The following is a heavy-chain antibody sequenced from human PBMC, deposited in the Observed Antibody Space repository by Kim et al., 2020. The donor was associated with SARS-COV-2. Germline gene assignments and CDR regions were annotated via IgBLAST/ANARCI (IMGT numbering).Heavy chain of an antibody. Sequence: GGSLRLSCAASGFTFSSYAMSWVRQAPGKGLEWVSVIYSGGSSTYYADSVKGRFTISRDNSKNTLYLQMNSLRAEDTAVYYCARSKSEREYSSGWFDDYWGQGTLVTVSS. CDR2: IYSGGSST. CDR1: GFTFSSYA. V-gene: IGHV3-23*03. D-gene: IGHD6-19*01. CDR3: ARSKSEREYSSGWFDDY. J-gene: IGHJ4*02.